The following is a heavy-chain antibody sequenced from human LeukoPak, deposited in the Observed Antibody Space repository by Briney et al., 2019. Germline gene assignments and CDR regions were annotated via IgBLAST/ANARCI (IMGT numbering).Heavy chain of an antibody. CDR2: INPHSGGT. Sequence: GASVTVSCKASGYTFTGYYIHWVRQAPGQGLEWMGWINPHSGGTNYAQKFQSRVTLTRDTSISTAFMELSRLTSDDTAVYYCARGLLAGDYVNWYFDLWGRGTLVTVSS. J-gene: IGHJ2*01. CDR1: GYTFTGYY. CDR3: ARGLLAGDYVNWYFDL. V-gene: IGHV1-2*02. D-gene: IGHD4-17*01.